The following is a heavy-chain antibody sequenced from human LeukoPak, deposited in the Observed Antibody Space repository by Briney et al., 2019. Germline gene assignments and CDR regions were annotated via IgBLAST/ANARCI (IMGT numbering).Heavy chain of an antibody. J-gene: IGHJ4*02. CDR1: GFTFSSYG. CDR2: ISYDGSNK. Sequence: PGGSLRLSCAASGFTFSSYGMHWVRKAPGKGLEWVAVISYDGSNKYYADSVKGRFTIPRDNSKNTLYLQMNSLRAEDTAVYYCAKASQQWLVQGGPFDYWGQGTLVTVSS. CDR3: AKASQQWLVQGGPFDY. V-gene: IGHV3-30*18. D-gene: IGHD6-19*01.